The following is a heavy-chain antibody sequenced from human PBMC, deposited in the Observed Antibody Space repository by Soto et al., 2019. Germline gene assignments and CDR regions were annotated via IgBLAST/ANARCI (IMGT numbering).Heavy chain of an antibody. CDR3: VGDPGGWGGWLPFDN. V-gene: IGHV1-18*01. CDR2: ISVHDGKT. J-gene: IGHJ4*02. D-gene: IGHD3-10*01. Sequence: QVQLLQSEAEVKKPGASVKLSCKASGYTFNSYGISWVRQAPGQGLEWMGWISVHDGKTQYAEKDEGRVTITADTSTTTAYLELGSLKSDDTAVYYCVGDPGGWGGWLPFDNWGQGTLVIVSS. CDR1: GYTFNSYG.